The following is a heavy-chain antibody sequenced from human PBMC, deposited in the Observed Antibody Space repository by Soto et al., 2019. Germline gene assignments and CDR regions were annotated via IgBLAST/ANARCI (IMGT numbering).Heavy chain of an antibody. J-gene: IGHJ4*02. CDR2: INPDGSEK. V-gene: IGHV3-7*01. CDR1: GFTFSSFW. CDR3: SRSLDS. Sequence: GGSLRLSCAASGFTFSSFWMDWVRQAPGKGLEWVANINPDGSEKHYVDSVKGRFTISRDNAKNSLYLQMSSLTAEDSALYYCSRSLDSWGQGXRVTVSS.